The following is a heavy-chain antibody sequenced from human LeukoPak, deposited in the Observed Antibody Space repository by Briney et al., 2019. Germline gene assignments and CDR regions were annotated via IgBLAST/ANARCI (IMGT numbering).Heavy chain of an antibody. V-gene: IGHV1-2*02. CDR2: INPNSGGT. CDR1: GYTFTGYY. J-gene: IGHJ4*02. CDR3: AREGYYGSGSYCRY. Sequence: ASVKVSCKASGYTFTGYYMHWVRQAPGQGLEWMGWINPNSGGTNYAQKFQGRVTMTRDTSISTAYMELSRLRSEDTAVYYCAREGYYGSGSYCRYWGQGTLVTVSS. D-gene: IGHD3-10*01.